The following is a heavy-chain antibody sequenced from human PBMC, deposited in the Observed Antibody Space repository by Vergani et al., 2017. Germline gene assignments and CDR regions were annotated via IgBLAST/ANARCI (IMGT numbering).Heavy chain of an antibody. CDR2: IDYSGST. J-gene: IGHJ5*02. CDR3: ARLVVVVVAATPNWFDP. CDR1: GGSISSSSYY. D-gene: IGHD2-15*01. V-gene: IGHV4-39*01. Sequence: QLQLQESGPGLVKPSETLSLTCTVSGGSISSSSYYWGWIRQPPGKGLEWIGSIDYSGSTYYNPSLKSRVTISVDTSKNQFSLKLSSVTAADTAVYYCARLVVVVVAATPNWFDPWGQGTLVTVSS.